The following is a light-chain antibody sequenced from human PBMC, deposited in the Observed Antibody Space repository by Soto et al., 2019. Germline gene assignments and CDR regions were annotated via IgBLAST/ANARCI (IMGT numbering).Light chain of an antibody. CDR3: ERHSSWART. CDR2: DIF. CDR1: QSVGSD. V-gene: IGKV3D-15*01. J-gene: IGKJ4*01. Sequence: PAKRAVYGGGGATGSCRASQSVGSDLAWYQQKPGQAPRLVIYDIFTRATGVPTRISVIGYGTEFNLALRSRQSGESAVPICERHSSWARTFGGGTKVDIK.